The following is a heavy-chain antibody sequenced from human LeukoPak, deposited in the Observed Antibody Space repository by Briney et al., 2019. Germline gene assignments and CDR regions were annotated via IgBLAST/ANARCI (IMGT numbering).Heavy chain of an antibody. CDR3: ARDMYLPPMVRGNWFDP. CDR2: INPSGGST. J-gene: IGHJ5*02. D-gene: IGHD3-10*01. V-gene: IGHV1-46*03. CDR1: GYTFTSYY. Sequence: ASVKVSCKASGYTFTSYYMHWVRQAPGQGLEWMGIINPSGGSTIYAQKFQGRVTMTRDTSTSTVHMELSSLRSEDTAVYYCARDMYLPPMVRGNWFDPWGQGTLVTVSS.